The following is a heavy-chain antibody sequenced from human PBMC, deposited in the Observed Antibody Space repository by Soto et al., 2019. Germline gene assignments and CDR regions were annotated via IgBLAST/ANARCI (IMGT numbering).Heavy chain of an antibody. CDR1: GDTFTGSS. D-gene: IGHD5-12*01. V-gene: IGHV1-2*02. J-gene: IGHJ5*02. CDR3: ARDLGGYDLYGPDT. Sequence: GASVKVSCKTSGDTFTGSSMHWVRQAPGQGLEWMGWINLNSGGINYAQRFQGRVTMTRDTSIITAYMELTRLTSDDTAVYYCARDLGGYDLYGPDTWGQGTLVTVSS. CDR2: INLNSGGI.